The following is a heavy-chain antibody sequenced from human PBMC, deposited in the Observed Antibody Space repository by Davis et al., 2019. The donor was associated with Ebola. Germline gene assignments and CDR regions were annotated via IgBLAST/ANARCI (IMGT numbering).Heavy chain of an antibody. D-gene: IGHD2-2*01. CDR3: TTGSCNSTSCSGKYGFDI. V-gene: IGHV3-15*01. Sequence: GESLKISCAASGFTFSNAWMNWVRQAPGKGLEWVGRIKIKSDGGTTDHAAPVKGRFTISRDDSKNTLYLQMNGLKTEDTAVYYCTTGSCNSTSCSGKYGFDIWGQGTMVTVSS. CDR1: GFTFSNAW. J-gene: IGHJ3*02. CDR2: IKIKSDGGTT.